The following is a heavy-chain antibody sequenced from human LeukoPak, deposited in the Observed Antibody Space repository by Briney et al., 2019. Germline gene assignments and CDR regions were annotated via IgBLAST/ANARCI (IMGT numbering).Heavy chain of an antibody. Sequence: GGSLRLSCAASGFTFDDYGMSWVRQAPGKGLEWVSGINWNGGSTGYADSVKGRFTISRDNAKNSLYLQMNSPKTEDTAVYYCTRLTTVINPTSYYYYMDVWGKGTTVTVSS. D-gene: IGHD4-11*01. J-gene: IGHJ6*03. CDR1: GFTFDDYG. CDR2: INWNGGST. CDR3: TRLTTVINPTSYYYYMDV. V-gene: IGHV3-20*04.